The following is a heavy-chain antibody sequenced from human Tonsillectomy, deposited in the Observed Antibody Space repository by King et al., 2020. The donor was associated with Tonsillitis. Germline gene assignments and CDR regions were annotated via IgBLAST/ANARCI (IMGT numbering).Heavy chain of an antibody. J-gene: IGHJ4*02. V-gene: IGHV3-33*06. Sequence: VQLVESGGGVVQPGRSLRISCAASGFNFSSYGMHWVRQAPGKGLEWMAIIWYDGSKKYYGDSVKGRLTISRDNSKNTLYLQMNNLRAEETAVYYCAKDLSNSSRIKCYLYPFDYWGQGTLVTVSS. CDR1: GFNFSSYG. D-gene: IGHD2/OR15-2a*01. CDR3: AKDLSNSSRIKCYLYPFDY. CDR2: IWYDGSKK.